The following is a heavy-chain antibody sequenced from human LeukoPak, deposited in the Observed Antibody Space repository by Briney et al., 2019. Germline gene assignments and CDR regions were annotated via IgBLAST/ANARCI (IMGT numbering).Heavy chain of an antibody. D-gene: IGHD2-2*01. V-gene: IGHV4-4*09. CDR1: GGSISSHY. CDR2: IYTSGTT. Sequence: PSETLSLTCTVSGGSISSHYWNWIRQPPGKGLEWIGYIYTSGTTNYNPSLKSRVTISVDTSKNQFSLDLSSVTAADSAVYYCARQKCTSASCLTKNAFDVWGQGTMVTVSS. CDR3: ARQKCTSASCLTKNAFDV. J-gene: IGHJ3*01.